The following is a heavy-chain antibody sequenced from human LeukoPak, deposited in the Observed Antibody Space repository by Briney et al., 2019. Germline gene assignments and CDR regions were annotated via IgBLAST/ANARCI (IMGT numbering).Heavy chain of an antibody. Sequence: ASVKVSCKASGYTFTNYDVNWVRQATGQGLEWMGWMSPNSGNRGYAQKFQGRVTVTRDTSISTAYMELGSLTSEDTAVYYCAGGRGCTGSSCIPAIDFWGQGTLVTVSS. D-gene: IGHD2-15*01. CDR1: GYTFTNYD. CDR3: AGGRGCTGSSCIPAIDF. CDR2: MSPNSGNR. V-gene: IGHV1-8*01. J-gene: IGHJ4*02.